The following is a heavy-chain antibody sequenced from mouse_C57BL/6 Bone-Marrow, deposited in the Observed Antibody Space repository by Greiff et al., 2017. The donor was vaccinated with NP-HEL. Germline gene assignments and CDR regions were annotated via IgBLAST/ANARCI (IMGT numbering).Heavy chain of an antibody. D-gene: IGHD1-1*01. CDR1: GFSLTSYA. CDR3: ARNLIYYYGSSYLYYAMDY. CDR2: IWTGGGT. J-gene: IGHJ4*01. V-gene: IGHV2-9-1*01. Sequence: VKVVESGPGLVAPSQSLSITCTVSGFSLTSYAISWVRQPPGKGLEWLGVIWTGGGTNYNSALKSRLSISKDNSKSQVFLKMNSLQTDDTARYYCARNLIYYYGSSYLYYAMDYWGQGTSVTVSS.